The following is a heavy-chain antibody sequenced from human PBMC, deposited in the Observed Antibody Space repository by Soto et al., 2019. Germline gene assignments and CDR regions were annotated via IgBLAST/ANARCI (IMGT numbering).Heavy chain of an antibody. J-gene: IGHJ4*02. CDR2: ISAYNGNT. CDR1: GYTFTSYG. Sequence: QVQLVQSGAEVKKPGASVKVSCKASGYTFTSYGISWVRQAPGQGLEWMGWISAYNGNTNYAQKLQGRVTMTTDTSRSTGYMEVTGLTSDDTTLYYCARGPTVWMPTRPFDYWGKRTLVTVSS. CDR3: ARGPTVWMPTRPFDY. V-gene: IGHV1-18*01. D-gene: IGHD3-16*01.